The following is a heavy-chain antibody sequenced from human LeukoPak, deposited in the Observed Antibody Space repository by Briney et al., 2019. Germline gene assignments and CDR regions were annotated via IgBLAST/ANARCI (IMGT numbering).Heavy chain of an antibody. V-gene: IGHV3-9*01. CDR2: ISWNSGSI. CDR3: ATDIAQAVATIAGLDV. J-gene: IGHJ6*02. Sequence: PGGSLRLSCAASGFTFDDYAMHWVRQAPGKGLEWVSGISWNSGSIGYADSVKGRFTISRDNAKNSLYLQMNSLRAEDTALYYCATDIAQAVATIAGLDVWGQGTTVTVSS. CDR1: GFTFDDYA. D-gene: IGHD5-12*01.